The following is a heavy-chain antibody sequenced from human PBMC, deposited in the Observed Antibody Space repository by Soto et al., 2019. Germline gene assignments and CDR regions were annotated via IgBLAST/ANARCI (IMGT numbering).Heavy chain of an antibody. CDR2: IYPGDSDT. J-gene: IGHJ6*01. CDR1: GYSFTSYG. Sequence: VESLTISCKGSGYSFTSYGIGWVLQMPGKGLEWMGIIYPGDSDTRYSPSFQCQVTTSADKSISTAYLQWSSLKASDTAMYYCARHSKYYDILNGFYGMDVWGQGTPVTVSS. V-gene: IGHV5-51*01. CDR3: ARHSKYYDILNGFYGMDV. D-gene: IGHD3-9*01.